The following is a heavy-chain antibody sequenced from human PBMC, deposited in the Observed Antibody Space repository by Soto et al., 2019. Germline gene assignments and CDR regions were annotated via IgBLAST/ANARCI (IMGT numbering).Heavy chain of an antibody. V-gene: IGHV3-66*01. D-gene: IGHD6-19*01. CDR3: VRGLGVAVGVGYYDNMDV. CDR2: IYNGGST. CDR1: GFTFSSNY. J-gene: IGHJ6*03. Sequence: EVQLVESGGGLVQPGGSLRLSCAASGFTFSSNYMDWVRQAPGKGLEWVSDIYNGGSTYYADAVKGRFTISTDNSKNTLYIEMNRLRAEVTAVCECVRGLGVAVGVGYYDNMDVWGKGTTVTVSS.